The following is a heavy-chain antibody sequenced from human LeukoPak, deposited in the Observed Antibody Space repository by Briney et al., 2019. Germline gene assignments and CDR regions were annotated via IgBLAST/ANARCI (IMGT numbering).Heavy chain of an antibody. CDR1: GFTFSSYA. D-gene: IGHD1-26*01. J-gene: IGHJ4*02. V-gene: IGHV3-23*01. Sequence: GGSLRLSCAASGFTFSSYAMSWVRQAPGKGLEWVSAISGSGDSTYYGDSVKGRFTISRDNSKNTLFLQMNSLRAEDTAVYYCARAAYSGSTYYFDHWGQGTLVTVSS. CDR2: ISGSGDST. CDR3: ARAAYSGSTYYFDH.